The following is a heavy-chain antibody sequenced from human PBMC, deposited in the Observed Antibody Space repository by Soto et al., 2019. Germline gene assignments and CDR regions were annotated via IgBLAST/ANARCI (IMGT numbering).Heavy chain of an antibody. Sequence: GGSLRLSCAASGFTFSSYAMSWVRQAPGKGLEWVSAISGSGGSTYYADSVKGRFTISRDNSKNTLYLQMNSLRAEDTAVYYCARDRRSIAARAYYYGMDVWGQGTTVTVS. CDR3: ARDRRSIAARAYYYGMDV. D-gene: IGHD6-6*01. J-gene: IGHJ6*02. CDR2: ISGSGGST. V-gene: IGHV3-23*01. CDR1: GFTFSSYA.